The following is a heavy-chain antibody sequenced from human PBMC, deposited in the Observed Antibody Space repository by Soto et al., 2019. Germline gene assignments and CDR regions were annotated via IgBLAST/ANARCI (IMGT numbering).Heavy chain of an antibody. D-gene: IGHD3-10*01. CDR2: INPNSGGT. CDR3: ARDLTMVRGQMDV. J-gene: IGHJ6*02. Sequence: ASVKVSCKASGYTFTGYYMHWVRQAPGQGLEWMGWINPNSGGTNYAQKFQGWVTMTRETSISTAYMELSRLRSDDTAVYYCARDLTMVRGQMDVWGQGTTVTVSS. V-gene: IGHV1-2*04. CDR1: GYTFTGYY.